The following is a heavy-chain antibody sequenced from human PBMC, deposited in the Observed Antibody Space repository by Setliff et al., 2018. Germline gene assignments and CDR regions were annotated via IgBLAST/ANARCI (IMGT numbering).Heavy chain of an antibody. J-gene: IGHJ3*02. Sequence: PSETLSLTCNVSGDYISSTYHWGWIRQSPGKGLEWIGTIYYSGSTYYNPSLKSRVTISVDTSKNQFSLKLSSVTAADTAVYYCARYEYSSGWYFGDAFDIWGQGTMVT. CDR1: GDYISSTYH. CDR2: IYYSGST. CDR3: ARYEYSSGWYFGDAFDI. D-gene: IGHD6-19*01. V-gene: IGHV4-39*01.